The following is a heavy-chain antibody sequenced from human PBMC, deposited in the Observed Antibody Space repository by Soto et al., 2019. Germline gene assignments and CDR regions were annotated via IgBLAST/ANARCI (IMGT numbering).Heavy chain of an antibody. CDR1: GYSFTTYA. CDR2: INAGNGNT. D-gene: IGHD3-3*01. J-gene: IGHJ4*02. V-gene: IGHV1-3*01. Sequence: GASVKVSCKASGYSFTTYAMHWVRQAPGQRLEWMGWINAGNGNTKYSQKFQGRVTITRDTSASTAYMELSSLRSEDTAVYYCARVQSDFWSGYLATADYWGQGTLVTVSS. CDR3: ARVQSDFWSGYLATADY.